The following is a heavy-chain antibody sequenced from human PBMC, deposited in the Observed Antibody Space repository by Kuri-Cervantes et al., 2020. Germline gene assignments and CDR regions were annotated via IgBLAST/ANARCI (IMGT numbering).Heavy chain of an antibody. Sequence: GGSLRLSCAASGSTFSSHGIHWVRQAPGKGLEWVSYISSSGSTIYYADSVKGRFTISRDNAKNSLYLQMNGLRAEDTAEYYCARAFDWYSYGALYYWGQGTLVTVSS. CDR2: ISSSGSTI. V-gene: IGHV3-48*04. J-gene: IGHJ4*02. CDR3: ARAFDWYSYGALYY. D-gene: IGHD5-18*01. CDR1: GSTFSSHG.